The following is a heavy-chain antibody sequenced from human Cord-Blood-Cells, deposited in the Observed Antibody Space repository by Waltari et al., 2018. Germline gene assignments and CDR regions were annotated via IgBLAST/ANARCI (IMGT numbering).Heavy chain of an antibody. Sequence: QVQLVRSGAEVKKPGTSVKVSCKASGYTFTSYDINWVRQATGQGLEWMGWMKPNRGNTGYAQKFQGRVTITRNTSISTAYMELSSLRSEDTAVYYCARVPPISGYDWGQGTLVTVSS. CDR3: ARVPPISGYD. CDR1: GYTFTSYD. CDR2: MKPNRGNT. D-gene: IGHD5-12*01. V-gene: IGHV1-8*03. J-gene: IGHJ4*02.